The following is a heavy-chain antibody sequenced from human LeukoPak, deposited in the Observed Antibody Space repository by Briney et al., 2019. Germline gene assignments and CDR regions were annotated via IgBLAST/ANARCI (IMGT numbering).Heavy chain of an antibody. D-gene: IGHD4-17*01. CDR1: GYSITSGYY. V-gene: IGHV4-38-2*02. Sequence: SETLSLTCSVSGYSITSGYYWGWIRQPPGKGLEWIGSIYHSGNTYTSPSLKSRVTMSVDTSKNQFSLKLSSVTAADAAVYYCVRAGPQYGDPEYSQHWGQGTLVTASS. J-gene: IGHJ1*01. CDR3: VRAGPQYGDPEYSQH. CDR2: IYHSGNT.